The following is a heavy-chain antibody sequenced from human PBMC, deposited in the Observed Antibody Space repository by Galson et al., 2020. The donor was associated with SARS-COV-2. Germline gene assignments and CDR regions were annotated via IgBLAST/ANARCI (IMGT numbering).Heavy chain of an antibody. CDR3: VRHGYCSSGSCSANDAFHI. CDR1: GASLSSDF. J-gene: IGHJ3*02. D-gene: IGHD2-2*03. V-gene: IGHV4-59*08. CDR2: LYSIWRS. Sequence: TSETLSLTCSVSGASLSSDFWSWLRQPPGKGLEWIGFLYSIWRSNNNHSLKSRVTLSVDMSKSHLSLELRSVTAADTAVYYCVRHGYCSSGSCSANDAFHIWGQGTMVTVSS.